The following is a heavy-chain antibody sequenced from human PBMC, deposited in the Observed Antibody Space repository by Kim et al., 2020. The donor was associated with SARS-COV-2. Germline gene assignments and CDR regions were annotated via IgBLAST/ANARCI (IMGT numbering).Heavy chain of an antibody. D-gene: IGHD3-16*01. J-gene: IGHJ4*02. Sequence: GGSLRLSCSGSGFTFGDYAMSWFRQAPGKGLEWLGFIKTEPYGGTTEYAASVKGRFTISRDDFNNLAYLQMNSLKTEDTAVYYCTSLWGAYRYSGGKHWGQRTLVTVSA. V-gene: IGHV3-49*03. CDR3: TSLWGAYRYSGGKH. CDR2: IKTEPYGGTT. CDR1: GFTFGDYA.